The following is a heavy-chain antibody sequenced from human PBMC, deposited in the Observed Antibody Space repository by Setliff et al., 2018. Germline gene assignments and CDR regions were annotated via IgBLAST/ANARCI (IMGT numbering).Heavy chain of an antibody. Sequence: PGGSLRLSCAASGFTFRSYTMNWVRQAPGKGLEWVSYISSSSTIYYADSVKGRFTISRDNAKNSLYLQMNSLRAEDTAVYYCTRFGDRDGIGIWGQGTMVTVSS. CDR3: TRFGDRDGIGI. D-gene: IGHD1-26*01. CDR2: ISSSSTI. CDR1: GFTFRSYT. V-gene: IGHV3-48*01. J-gene: IGHJ3*02.